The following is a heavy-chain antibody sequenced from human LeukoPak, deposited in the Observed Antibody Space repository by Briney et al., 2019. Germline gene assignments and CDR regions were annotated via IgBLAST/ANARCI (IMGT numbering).Heavy chain of an antibody. CDR3: ARVSSSRSGGYYVYYMDV. D-gene: IGHD6-13*01. Sequence: GGSLRLSCAASGFTFSSYWMSWVRQAPGKGLEWVANIKQDGSEKYYVDSVKGRFTISRDNAKNSLYLQMNSLRAEDTAVYYCARVSSSRSGGYYVYYMDVWGKGTTVTVSS. J-gene: IGHJ6*03. V-gene: IGHV3-7*01. CDR2: IKQDGSEK. CDR1: GFTFSSYW.